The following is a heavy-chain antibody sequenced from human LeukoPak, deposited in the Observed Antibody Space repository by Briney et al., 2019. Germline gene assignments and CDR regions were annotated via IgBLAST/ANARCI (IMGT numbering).Heavy chain of an antibody. CDR2: INHSGST. Sequence: PSETLSLTCAVYGGSFSGYYWSWIRQPPGKGLEWIGEINHSGSTNYNPSLKSRVTISVDTSKNQFSLKLSSVTAADTAVYHCARRASGYPYYYGMDVWGQGTTVTVSS. D-gene: IGHD3-3*01. J-gene: IGHJ6*02. V-gene: IGHV4-34*01. CDR1: GGSFSGYY. CDR3: ARRASGYPYYYGMDV.